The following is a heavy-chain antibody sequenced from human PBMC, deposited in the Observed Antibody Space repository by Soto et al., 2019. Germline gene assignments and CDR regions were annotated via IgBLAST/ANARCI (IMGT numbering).Heavy chain of an antibody. J-gene: IGHJ3*02. D-gene: IGHD2-2*01. CDR2: ISYDGSKK. CDR3: AKVKRGYCSSTSCYGGAFDI. V-gene: IGHV3-30*18. Sequence: QVQLVDSGGGVVQPGRSLRLSCAASGVTFSSYGMHWVRQAPGKGLEWVAVISYDGSKKYYADSVKGRFTISRDNSKNTLYLQMNSLRAEDTAVYYCAKVKRGYCSSTSCYGGAFDIWGQGTMVTVSS. CDR1: GVTFSSYG.